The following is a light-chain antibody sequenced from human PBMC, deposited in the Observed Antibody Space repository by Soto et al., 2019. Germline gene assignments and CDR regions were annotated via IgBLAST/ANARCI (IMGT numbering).Light chain of an antibody. V-gene: IGKV4-1*01. CDR3: QQYESTPPT. Sequence: DIVMTQSPDSLAVSLGERAIINCKSSQSVLYNSNNKNYLAWYQQRPGQPPKLLIYWASTREDGVPDRFSGSGSGTDFTLTITSLQAEDVAVYYCQQYESTPPTFGQGTKLEIK. J-gene: IGKJ2*01. CDR1: QSVLYNSNNKNY. CDR2: WAS.